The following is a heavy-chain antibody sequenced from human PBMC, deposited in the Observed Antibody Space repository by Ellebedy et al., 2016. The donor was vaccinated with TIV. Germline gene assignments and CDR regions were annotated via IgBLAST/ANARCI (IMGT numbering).Heavy chain of an antibody. J-gene: IGHJ6*02. CDR2: IYYSRST. CDR1: GYSISSGYY. Sequence: SETLSLTCTVSGYSISSGYYWGWIRQPPGKGLEWIGSIYYSRSTYYNPSLKSRVSISVDTSKNQFSLKLSSVTAADTAVYYCAHGKIYYGMDVWGQGTTVTVSS. V-gene: IGHV4-38-2*02. CDR3: AHGKIYYGMDV. D-gene: IGHD4-17*01.